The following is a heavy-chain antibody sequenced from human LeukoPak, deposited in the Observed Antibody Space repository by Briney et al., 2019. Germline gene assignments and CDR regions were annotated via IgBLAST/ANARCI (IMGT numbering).Heavy chain of an antibody. Sequence: SETLSLTCTVSGGSISSYYWSWIRQPPGKGLEGIGYIYYSGSTNYNPSLKSRVTISVDTSKNQFSLKLSSVTAADTAVYYCARGYSGYDRYFDYWGQGTLVTVSS. CDR1: GGSISSYY. J-gene: IGHJ4*02. CDR3: ARGYSGYDRYFDY. V-gene: IGHV4-59*08. D-gene: IGHD5-12*01. CDR2: IYYSGST.